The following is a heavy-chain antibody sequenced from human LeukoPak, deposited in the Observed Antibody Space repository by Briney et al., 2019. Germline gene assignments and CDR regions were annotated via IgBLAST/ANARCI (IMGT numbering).Heavy chain of an antibody. Sequence: SVKVSCKASGGTFSSYAISWVRQAPGQGLEWMGGIIPIFGTANYAQKFQGRVTITADKSTSTAYMELRSLRSDDTAVYYCARTIFGVVPYYYYYMDVWGKGTTVTVSS. D-gene: IGHD3-3*01. CDR2: IIPIFGTA. V-gene: IGHV1-69*06. J-gene: IGHJ6*03. CDR1: GGTFSSYA. CDR3: ARTIFGVVPYYYYYMDV.